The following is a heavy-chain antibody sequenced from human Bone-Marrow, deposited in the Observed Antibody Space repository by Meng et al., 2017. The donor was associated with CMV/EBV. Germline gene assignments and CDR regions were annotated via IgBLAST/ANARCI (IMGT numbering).Heavy chain of an antibody. D-gene: IGHD4-17*01. CDR3: ARTMTTVTTHDAFDI. Sequence: GESLKISCAASGFTFSSYSMNWVRQAPGKGLEWVSSISRSSSYIYYADSVKGRFTISRDNAKNSLYLQTNSLRAEDTAVYYCARTMTTVTTHDAFDIWGQGTMVTVSS. J-gene: IGHJ3*02. CDR1: GFTFSSYS. CDR2: ISRSSSYI. V-gene: IGHV3-21*01.